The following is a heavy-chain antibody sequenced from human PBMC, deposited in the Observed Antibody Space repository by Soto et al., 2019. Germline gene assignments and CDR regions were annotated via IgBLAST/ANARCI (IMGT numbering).Heavy chain of an antibody. CDR1: GGSISSGGYY. CDR3: ARHDNMTLGSQYLDS. CDR2: IYYSGST. V-gene: IGHV4-31*03. D-gene: IGHD1-1*01. Sequence: ASDTLSLTCTVSGGSISSGGYYWSWIRQHPGKGLEWIGYIYYSGSTYYNPSLKSRVTISVDTSKNQFSLKLSSVTAADTALYFCARHDNMTLGSQYLDSWGPGTLVTVSS. J-gene: IGHJ4*02.